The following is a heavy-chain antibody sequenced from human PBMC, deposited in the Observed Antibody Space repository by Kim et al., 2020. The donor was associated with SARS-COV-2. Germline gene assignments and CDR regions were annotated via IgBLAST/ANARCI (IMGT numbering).Heavy chain of an antibody. J-gene: IGHJ5*02. CDR3: ARKLGGLRYFDWLSPFDP. D-gene: IGHD3-9*01. Sequence: SETLSLTCTVSGGSISSGGYYWSWIRQHPGKGLEWIGYIYYSGSTYYNPSLKSRVTISVDTSKNQFSLKLSSVTAADTAVYYCARKLGGLRYFDWLSPFDPWGQGTLVTVSS. CDR2: IYYSGST. V-gene: IGHV4-31*03. CDR1: GGSISSGGYY.